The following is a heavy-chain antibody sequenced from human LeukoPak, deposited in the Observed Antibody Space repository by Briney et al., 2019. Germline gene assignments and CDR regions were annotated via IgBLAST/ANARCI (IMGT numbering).Heavy chain of an antibody. CDR3: AKDTYGDYSGYYYGMDV. J-gene: IGHJ6*02. D-gene: IGHD4-17*01. V-gene: IGHV3-30*18. CDR1: GFTFSSYG. CDR2: ISYDGSNK. Sequence: GGSLRLSCAASGFTFSSYGMHWVRQAPGKGLEWVAVISYDGSNKYYADSVKGRFTISRDNSKNTLYLQMNSLRAEDTAVYYCAKDTYGDYSGYYYGMDVWGQGTTVTVSS.